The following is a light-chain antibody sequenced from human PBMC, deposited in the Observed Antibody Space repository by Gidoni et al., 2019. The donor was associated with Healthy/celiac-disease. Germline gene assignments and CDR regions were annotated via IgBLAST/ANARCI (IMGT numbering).Light chain of an antibody. V-gene: IGKV1-5*03. CDR1: QNISSR. CDR3: QQYNSYSWT. CDR2: KAS. J-gene: IGKJ1*01. Sequence: DIHMPQSPSPLSASIGDRVTITCRASQNISSRLNGYQQKPGKAPKVLIYKASSLERGVPSRFSGSGSGTEFTLTISSLQPDDFATYYCQQYNSYSWTFGQGTKVEIK.